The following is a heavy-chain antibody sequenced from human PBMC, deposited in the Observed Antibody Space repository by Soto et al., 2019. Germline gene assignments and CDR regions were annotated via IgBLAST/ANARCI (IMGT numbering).Heavy chain of an antibody. D-gene: IGHD3-10*01. CDR2: INDSGTI. CDR3: ARGLILWFGELSRRGGYYYDMDV. V-gene: IGHV4-34*01. CDR1: GGSFSGYQ. J-gene: IGHJ6*03. Sequence: QVQLQQWGAGLLKPSETLSLTCAVYGGSFSGYQWSWIRQTPGKGLEWIGEINDSGTINYNPSLKSRVTMFLDTPKEPISLKLSSVTAADAAVYYCARGLILWFGELSRRGGYYYDMDVWGKGTAVIVSS.